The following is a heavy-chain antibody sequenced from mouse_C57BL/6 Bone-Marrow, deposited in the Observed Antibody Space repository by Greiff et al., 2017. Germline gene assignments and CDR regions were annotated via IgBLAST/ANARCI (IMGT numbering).Heavy chain of an antibody. J-gene: IGHJ2*01. D-gene: IGHD2-3*01. V-gene: IGHV1-15*01. CDR3: TRRWLLYFDN. CDR1: GYTFTDYE. CDR2: IDPETGGT. Sequence: QVQLQQSGAELVRPGASVTLSCKASGYTFTDYEMHWVKQTPVHGLEWIGAIDPETGGTAYNQKFKGKAILTADNSSSTAYMELRSLTSEDSAVYYCTRRWLLYFDNWGQGNTLPVSS.